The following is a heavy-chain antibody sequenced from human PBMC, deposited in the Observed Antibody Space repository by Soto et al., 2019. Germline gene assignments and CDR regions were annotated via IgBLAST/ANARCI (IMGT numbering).Heavy chain of an antibody. Sequence: QVQLVESGGGVVQPGRSLRLSCAASGFIFSSYGIHWVRQAPGKGLEWVAVIWSDGSNKYYADSVKGRFTISRDNSKTTLYLQMNSRRVEDTAVYYCARSGQGHDFWGQGTLVTVSS. CDR3: ARSGQGHDF. V-gene: IGHV3-33*01. J-gene: IGHJ4*02. CDR1: GFIFSSYG. CDR2: IWSDGSNK.